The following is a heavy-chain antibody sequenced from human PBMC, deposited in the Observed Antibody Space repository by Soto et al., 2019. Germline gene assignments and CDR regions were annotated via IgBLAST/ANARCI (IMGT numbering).Heavy chain of an antibody. D-gene: IGHD3-3*01. J-gene: IGHJ4*02. CDR1: GFTFSSYT. Sequence: QVQLVESGGGVVQPGRSLRLPCVASGFTFSSYTMHWVRQAPGKGLEWVAAISHDGSNKYYADSVKGRFTISRDNSMNTLYLQMNSLRPEDTAVYYCAREQAYPDFRSGQFFFNFWGQGTLVTVSS. CDR3: AREQAYPDFRSGQFFFNF. V-gene: IGHV3-30-3*01. CDR2: ISHDGSNK.